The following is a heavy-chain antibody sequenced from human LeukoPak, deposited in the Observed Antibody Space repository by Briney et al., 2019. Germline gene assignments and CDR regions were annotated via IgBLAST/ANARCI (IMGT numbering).Heavy chain of an antibody. CDR3: AKGIAAASGYFDY. CDR1: GFTFDTYG. Sequence: GGSLRLSCAASGFTFDTYGMSWVRQAPGKGLEWVSAISASGGSIGYADSVKGRFTISRDNAKNSLYLQMNSLRAEDMALYYCAKGIAAASGYFDYWGQGTLVTVSS. CDR2: ISASGGSI. D-gene: IGHD6-13*01. V-gene: IGHV3-9*03. J-gene: IGHJ4*02.